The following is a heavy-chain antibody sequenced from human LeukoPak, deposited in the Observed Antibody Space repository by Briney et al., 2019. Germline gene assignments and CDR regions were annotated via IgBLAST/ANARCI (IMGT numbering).Heavy chain of an antibody. V-gene: IGHV4-34*01. CDR3: TRGLRLGYCSGGSCYYWFDP. Sequence: SETLSLTCAVYGGSFSGYYWSWIRQPPGKGLEWIGEINHTGSTNYNPSLQSRVTISADTSKNQFSLNLRSVIAADTAVYYCTRGLRLGYCSGGSCYYWFDPWGQGTRVTVSS. CDR2: INHTGST. J-gene: IGHJ5*02. CDR1: GGSFSGYY. D-gene: IGHD2-15*01.